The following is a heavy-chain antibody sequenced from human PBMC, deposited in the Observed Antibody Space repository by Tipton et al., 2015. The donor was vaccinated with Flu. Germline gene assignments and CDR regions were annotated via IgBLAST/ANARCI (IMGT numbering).Heavy chain of an antibody. V-gene: IGHV3-33*01. J-gene: IGHJ4*02. D-gene: IGHD6-19*01. CDR1: GFTFSSYG. CDR3: ARGVYSSGWYPFFDY. Sequence: QVQLVQSGGGVVQPGRSLRLSCAASGFTFSSYGMHWVRQAPGKGLERVAVIWYDGSNKYYADSVKGRFTISRDNSKNTLYLQMNSLRAEDTAVYYCARGVYSSGWYPFFDYWGQGTLVTVSS. CDR2: IWYDGSNK.